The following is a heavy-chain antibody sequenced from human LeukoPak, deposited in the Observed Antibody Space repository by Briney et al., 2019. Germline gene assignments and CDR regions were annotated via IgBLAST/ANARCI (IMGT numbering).Heavy chain of an antibody. Sequence: PGGSLSLSCVASRFTFCSYAVHWVPQAPGQAVEYVSSISSDGGNTYYANSVRGRFIISRDNSKNTLYLQMGSLRAEDTAVYYCASLGSGSYPYYYYYMDVWGKGTTVTVSS. CDR3: ASLGSGSYPYYYYYMDV. J-gene: IGHJ6*03. V-gene: IGHV3-64*01. CDR1: RFTFCSYA. CDR2: ISSDGGNT. D-gene: IGHD1-26*01.